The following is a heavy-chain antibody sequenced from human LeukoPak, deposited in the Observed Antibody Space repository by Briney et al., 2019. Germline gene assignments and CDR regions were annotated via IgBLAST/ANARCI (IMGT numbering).Heavy chain of an antibody. CDR1: GFNLRNYW. Sequence: GFLRLLCSGSGFNLRNYWITWVRQASGDGLEGVAHIKDDGSEVYYVDSVKGRFTISRDNSKNTLYLQMNSLRAEDTAVYYCARDNGIFWSGYFHMDVWGKGTTVTVSS. V-gene: IGHV3-7*01. CDR3: ARDNGIFWSGYFHMDV. CDR2: IKDDGSEV. D-gene: IGHD3-3*01. J-gene: IGHJ6*03.